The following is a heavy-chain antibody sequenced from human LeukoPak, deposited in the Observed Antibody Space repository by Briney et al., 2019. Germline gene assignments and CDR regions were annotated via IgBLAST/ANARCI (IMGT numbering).Heavy chain of an antibody. V-gene: IGHV3-48*04. D-gene: IGHD6-13*01. J-gene: IGHJ4*02. CDR2: MSSSSSTI. CDR1: GFTFRSYS. CDR3: ARDSSSGYFFDY. Sequence: GGSLRLSCAASGFTFRSYSMNWVRQAPGKGLEWLSYMSSSSSTIYYADSVKGRFTISRDNAKNSLYLQMNSLRAEDTAVYYCARDSSSGYFFDYWGQRTLVTVSS.